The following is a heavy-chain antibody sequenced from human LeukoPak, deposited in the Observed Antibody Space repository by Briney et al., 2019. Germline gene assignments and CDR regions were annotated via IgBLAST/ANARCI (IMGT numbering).Heavy chain of an antibody. D-gene: IGHD1-1*01. CDR3: ARHGNWADYFYYGMDV. J-gene: IGHJ6*02. CDR2: IYYSGST. V-gene: IGHV4-59*08. CDR1: GGSISSYY. Sequence: SETLSLTCTVPGGSISSYYWSWIRQPPGKGLEWIGYIYYSGSTDHNPSLKSRVTISVDTSKNQFSLNLSSVTAADTAVYYCARHGNWADYFYYGMDVWGQGTTVTVSS.